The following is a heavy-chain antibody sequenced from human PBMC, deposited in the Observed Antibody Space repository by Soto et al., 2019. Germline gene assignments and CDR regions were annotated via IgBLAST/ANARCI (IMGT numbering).Heavy chain of an antibody. CDR1: GFPFSTYP. J-gene: IGHJ6*02. CDR3: VKLPVTTASYYYFGMDV. D-gene: IGHD1-1*01. V-gene: IGHV3-23*01. Sequence: EVELMEPGGGLVQPGGSLRLSCAASGFPFSTYPMNWVRQVPGKGLEWVSGISGSGISTFYADSVKGRFTIYRDNSKNTVYLQMNRLRAEDTALYYCVKLPVTTASYYYFGMDVWGQGTTVTVSS. CDR2: ISGSGIST.